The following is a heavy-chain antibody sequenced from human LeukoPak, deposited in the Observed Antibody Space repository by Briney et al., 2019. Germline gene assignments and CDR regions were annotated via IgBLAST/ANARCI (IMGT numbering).Heavy chain of an antibody. CDR1: RGSISGYY. D-gene: IGHD2-2*02. J-gene: IGHJ4*02. CDR3: TRYEYCSSGRSYNDY. CDR2: IYYSGST. V-gene: IGHV4-59*01. Sequence: SETLSLTCTVSRGSISGYYWSWIRQPPGKRLEWIGFIYYSGSTNYNPSLKSRVTISVDTSKNQFSLRLNSVTAADTAVYYCTRYEYCSSGRSYNDYWGRGALVTVSS.